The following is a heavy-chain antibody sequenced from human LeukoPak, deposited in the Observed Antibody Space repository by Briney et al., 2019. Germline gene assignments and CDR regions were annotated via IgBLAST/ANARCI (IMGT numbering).Heavy chain of an antibody. V-gene: IGHV3-23*01. J-gene: IGHJ3*01. CDR2: ISGNYGST. CDR1: GFTFSSNA. Sequence: GGSLRLSGAASGFTFSSNAMSWVRQAPGKGLEWVSTISGNYGSTYYADSVKGRFTISRDNFKNTVFLRMNSLRAEDTAVYYCAKDVLLLTASDAFYFWGQGTKVTVSS. D-gene: IGHD2-21*02. CDR3: AKDVLLLTASDAFYF.